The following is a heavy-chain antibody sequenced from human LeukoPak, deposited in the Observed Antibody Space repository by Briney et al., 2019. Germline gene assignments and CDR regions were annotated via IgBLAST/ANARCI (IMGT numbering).Heavy chain of an antibody. Sequence: SVKVSCKASGGTFSSYAISWVRQAPGQGLEWMGGIIPIFGTANYAQKFQGRVTITADKSTSTAYMELSSLRSEDTAVYYCARGSGSYYYYYYMDVWGKGATVTVSS. CDR3: ARGSGSYYYYYYMDV. D-gene: IGHD1-26*01. CDR2: IIPIFGTA. CDR1: GGTFSSYA. V-gene: IGHV1-69*06. J-gene: IGHJ6*03.